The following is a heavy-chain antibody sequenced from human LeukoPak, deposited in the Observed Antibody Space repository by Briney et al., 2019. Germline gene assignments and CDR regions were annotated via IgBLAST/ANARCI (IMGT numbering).Heavy chain of an antibody. CDR3: AKDLYYFGSGSFYYYYGLDV. Sequence: TGGSLRLSCAASGFTFSSYGIHWVRQAPGKGLEWVAVISYDGHNKYYADSVKGRFTISRDNSKNTLYLQMNILRADDTAVYYCAKDLYYFGSGSFYYYYGLDVWGQGTTVTVSS. CDR2: ISYDGHNK. V-gene: IGHV3-30*18. D-gene: IGHD3-10*01. CDR1: GFTFSSYG. J-gene: IGHJ6*02.